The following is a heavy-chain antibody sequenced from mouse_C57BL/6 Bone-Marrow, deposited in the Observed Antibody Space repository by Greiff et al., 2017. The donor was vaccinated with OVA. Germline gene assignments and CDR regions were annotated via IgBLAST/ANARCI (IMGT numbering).Heavy chain of an antibody. CDR2: IYPGSGST. V-gene: IGHV1-55*01. Sequence: VPLQQPGAELVKPGASVKMSCKASGYTFTSYWITWVKQRPGPGLEWVGDIYPGSGSTNYNEKFKSKATLTVDTSSSTAYMQFSSLRCEDSAVYYCASRAPYGNYDYWGQGTTLTVSS. CDR3: ASRAPYGNYDY. D-gene: IGHD2-10*02. J-gene: IGHJ2*01. CDR1: GYTFTSYW.